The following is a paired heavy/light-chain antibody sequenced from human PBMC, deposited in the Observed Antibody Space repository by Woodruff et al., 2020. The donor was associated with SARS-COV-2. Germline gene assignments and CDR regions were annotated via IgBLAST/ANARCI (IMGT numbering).Heavy chain of an antibody. CDR2: IYYSGST. D-gene: IGHD3-10*01. CDR3: AGLPPQLLWFGESPLGAFDI. Sequence: QLQLQESGPGLVKPSETLSLTCTVSGGSISSSSYYWGWIRQPPGKGLEWIGSIYYSGSTYYNPSLKSRVTISVDTSKNQFSLKLSSVTAADTAVYYCAGLPPQLLWFGESPLGAFDIWGQGTMVTVSS. CDR1: GGSISSSSYY. J-gene: IGHJ3*02. V-gene: IGHV4-39*01.
Light chain of an antibody. J-gene: IGLJ2*01. CDR2: EVS. Sequence: QSALTQPASVSGSPGQSITISCTGTSSDVGGYNYVSWYQQHPGKAPKLMIYEVSNRPSGVSNRFSGSKSGNTASLTISGLQAEDEADYYCSSYTSSSTLLFGGGTKLTVL. CDR1: SSDVGGYNY. CDR3: SSYTSSSTLL. V-gene: IGLV2-14*01.